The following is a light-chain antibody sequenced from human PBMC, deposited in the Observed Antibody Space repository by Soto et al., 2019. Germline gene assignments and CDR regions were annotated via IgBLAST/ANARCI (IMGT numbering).Light chain of an antibody. V-gene: IGKV1-5*03. CDR2: KAS. CDR3: QQYNRFSWT. CDR1: QSINKW. Sequence: DIQMTQSPSTLSASVGDRVTITCRASQSINKWLAWYQQKPGKAPKLLIYKASILQSWVPSRFSGTGSGTEFTLIISSLQPDDVASYFCQQYNRFSWTFGQGTKVEIK. J-gene: IGKJ1*01.